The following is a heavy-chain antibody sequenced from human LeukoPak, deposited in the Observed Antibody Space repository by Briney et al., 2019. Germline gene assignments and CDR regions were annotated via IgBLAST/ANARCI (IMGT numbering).Heavy chain of an antibody. J-gene: IGHJ6*03. CDR3: ARDQMLVIAAANFFDYYYMDV. CDR1: GGSISSGSYY. D-gene: IGHD6-13*01. CDR2: IYTSGST. Sequence: SQTLSLTCTVSGGSISSGSYYWSWIRQPAGKGLEWIGRIYTSGSTNYNPSLKSRVTISVDTSKNQFSLKLSSVTAADTAVYYCARDQMLVIAAANFFDYYYMDVWGKGPRSPSP. V-gene: IGHV4-61*02.